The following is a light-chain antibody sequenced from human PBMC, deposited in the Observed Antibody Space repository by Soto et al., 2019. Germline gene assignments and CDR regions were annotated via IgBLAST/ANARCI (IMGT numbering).Light chain of an antibody. Sequence: QSALTQPASVSGSPGQSITISCTGSSSDVGSFDLVSWHQQHPGKAPKLLIYEVSQRPSGISNRFSGSKSGNTASLTISGLQAEDEADYYCCSYASNSSVVFGGGTKLTVL. J-gene: IGLJ2*01. CDR3: CSYASNSSVV. CDR1: SSDVGSFDL. V-gene: IGLV2-23*02. CDR2: EVS.